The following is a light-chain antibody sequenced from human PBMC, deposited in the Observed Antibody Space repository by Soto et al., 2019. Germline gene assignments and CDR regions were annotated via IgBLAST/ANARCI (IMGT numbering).Light chain of an antibody. V-gene: IGLV3-21*04. Sequence: SYELTQPPSVSVAPGKTARITCGGNNIGSKSVHWYQQKPGQAPVLVIYYDSDRPSGIPERFSGSNSGNTPTLTISRVEAGDEAGYYCQVWDSSSDHVVFGGGTKLTVL. CDR3: QVWDSSSDHVV. J-gene: IGLJ2*01. CDR2: YDS. CDR1: NIGSKS.